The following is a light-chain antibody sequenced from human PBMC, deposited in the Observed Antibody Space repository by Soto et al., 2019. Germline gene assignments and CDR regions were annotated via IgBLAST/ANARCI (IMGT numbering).Light chain of an antibody. CDR3: QQRKYWPPLT. J-gene: IGKJ4*02. CDR2: DAS. Sequence: EVVVTQSPVTLASSPGERATLSCRTSQSVDIYVAWYQQKPGQAPRLLIYDASNRAPGIPARFSGSGSGTAFTLTISSIEPEDYAVYYCQQRKYWPPLTFGGGTKVEIK. CDR1: QSVDIY. V-gene: IGKV3-11*01.